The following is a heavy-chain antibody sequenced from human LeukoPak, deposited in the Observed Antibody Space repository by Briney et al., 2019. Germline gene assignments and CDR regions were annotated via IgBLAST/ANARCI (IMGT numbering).Heavy chain of an antibody. J-gene: IGHJ4*02. Sequence: PGGSLRLSCAASGFTFNRNWMSWVRQAPGKGPEWVANIEPDGSEKNYVDSVRGRFTTSRDNARNSLYLQINSPRAEDTAVYYCASEPSSATGGSYWGQGILVTVSS. CDR3: ASEPSSATGGSY. CDR2: IEPDGSEK. D-gene: IGHD1-1*01. V-gene: IGHV3-7*01. CDR1: GFTFNRNW.